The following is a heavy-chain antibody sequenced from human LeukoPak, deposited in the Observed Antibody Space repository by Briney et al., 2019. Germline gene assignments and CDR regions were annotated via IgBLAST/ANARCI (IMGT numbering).Heavy chain of an antibody. V-gene: IGHV3-74*01. Sequence: TGGSLRLSCVASGFSFSSYWMRWVRQAPGEGLVWVSRISSDGRTTSYADPVKGRFTILRDTAKNTLYLQMNSLRAEDTAVYYCARVKDGTRFDPWGQGTLVTVSS. CDR3: ARVKDGTRFDP. CDR2: ISSDGRTT. J-gene: IGHJ5*02. CDR1: GFSFSSYW. D-gene: IGHD5-24*01.